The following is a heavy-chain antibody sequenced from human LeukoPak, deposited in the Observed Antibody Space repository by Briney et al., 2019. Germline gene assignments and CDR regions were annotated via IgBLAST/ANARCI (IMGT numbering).Heavy chain of an antibody. J-gene: IGHJ4*02. Sequence: GGSLRLSCAASGFTFSSYWMSWVRQAPGKGLEWVANIKQDGSEKYYADSVKGRYTISRDNAKNSLYLQMNSLRAEDTAVYYCARENIGVGRPEDYWGQGTLVTVSS. CDR1: GFTFSSYW. CDR3: ARENIGVGRPEDY. D-gene: IGHD5-12*01. CDR2: IKQDGSEK. V-gene: IGHV3-7*01.